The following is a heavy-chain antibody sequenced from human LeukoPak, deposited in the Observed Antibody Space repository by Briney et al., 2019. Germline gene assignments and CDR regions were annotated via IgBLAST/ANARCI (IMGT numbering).Heavy chain of an antibody. CDR1: GFDFSSNW. CDR3: AKDHYWSIDY. D-gene: IGHD3-3*01. Sequence: GGSLRLSCAASGFDFSSNWMHWVRHAPGQGLVWVSRIEGDGISTNCADSVKGRFTISRDIAKNTLYLQMNSLRAEDTGVYYCAKDHYWSIDYWGRGTLVTVSS. CDR2: IEGDGIST. J-gene: IGHJ4*02. V-gene: IGHV3-74*01.